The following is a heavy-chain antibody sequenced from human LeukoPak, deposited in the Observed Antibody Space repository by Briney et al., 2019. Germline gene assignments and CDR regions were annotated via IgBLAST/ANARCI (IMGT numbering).Heavy chain of an antibody. Sequence: SETLSLTCAVYGGSFSGYYWSWIRQPPGKGLEWIGEINHSGSTNYNPSLKSRVTISVDQSKNQFSLTLSSVTAADTAVYYCARGGSSSWYTTYYFDFWGQGTLLTVSS. J-gene: IGHJ4*02. D-gene: IGHD6-13*01. CDR1: GGSFSGYY. CDR3: ARGGSSSWYTTYYFDF. V-gene: IGHV4-34*01. CDR2: INHSGST.